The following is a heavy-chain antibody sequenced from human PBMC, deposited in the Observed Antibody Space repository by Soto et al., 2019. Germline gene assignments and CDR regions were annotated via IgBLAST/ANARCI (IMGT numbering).Heavy chain of an antibody. CDR1: GFRFDDYN. Sequence: PGGSLRLSCASSGFRFDDYNMHWVRQGPGKGLGWVSFISWNGANTFYADSVKGRFTISRDSSKKSVSLQINSLRSEDTALYYCERETLSYGFELDVWCQGTT. D-gene: IGHD3-16*01. CDR2: ISWNGANT. V-gene: IGHV3-43*01. J-gene: IGHJ6*01. CDR3: ERETLSYGFELDV.